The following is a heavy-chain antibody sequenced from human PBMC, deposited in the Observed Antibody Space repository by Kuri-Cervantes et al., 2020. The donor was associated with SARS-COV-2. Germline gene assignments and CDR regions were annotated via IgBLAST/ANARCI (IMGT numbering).Heavy chain of an antibody. D-gene: IGHD5-12*01. J-gene: IGHJ6*02. V-gene: IGHV1-2*04. Sequence: ASVKVCCKASGYTFTGYYMHWARQAPGQGLEWMGWINPNSGGTNYAQKFQGWVTMTRDTSISTAYVELSRLRSDDTAVYYCARGDIIVATIPSGGYYYGMDVRGQGTTVTVSS. CDR3: ARGDIIVATIPSGGYYYGMDV. CDR1: GYTFTGYY. CDR2: INPNSGGT.